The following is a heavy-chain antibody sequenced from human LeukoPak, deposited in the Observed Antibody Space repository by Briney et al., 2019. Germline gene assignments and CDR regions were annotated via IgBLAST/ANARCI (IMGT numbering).Heavy chain of an antibody. CDR1: GFTFSNYW. D-gene: IGHD5-18*01. V-gene: IGHV3-7*01. CDR2: IKQDGSEK. J-gene: IGHJ4*02. Sequence: PGGSLRLSCAASGFTFSNYWMSWVRQAPGKGLEWVANIKQDGSEKFYVDSVKGRFTISRDNAKNSLYLQMSSLRAEDTAVYYCARDYDTAREYYFDYWGQGTLVTVSS. CDR3: ARDYDTAREYYFDY.